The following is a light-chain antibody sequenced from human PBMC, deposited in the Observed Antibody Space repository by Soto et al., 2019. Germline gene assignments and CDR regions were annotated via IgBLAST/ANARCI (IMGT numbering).Light chain of an antibody. Sequence: QSALTQPASVSGSPGQSIAISCTGTSSDVGSYNLVSWYQQHPGKAPKLMIYEDNKRPSGVSNRFSGSKSGNTASLTISGLQAEDEADYYCCSYAGSSTYAFGTGTKLTVL. J-gene: IGLJ1*01. CDR2: EDN. CDR1: SSDVGSYNL. V-gene: IGLV2-23*01. CDR3: CSYAGSSTYA.